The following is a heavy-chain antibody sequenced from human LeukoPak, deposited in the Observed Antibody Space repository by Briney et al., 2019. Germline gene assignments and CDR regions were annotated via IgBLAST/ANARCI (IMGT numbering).Heavy chain of an antibody. CDR3: AKDYGTYNWNRYCFDD. CDR1: GFTFSGSG. CDR2: ISYDGRNK. D-gene: IGHD1-1*01. J-gene: IGHJ4*02. V-gene: IGHV3-30*18. Sequence: PGGSLRLSCAASGFTFSGSGMHWVRQAPGKGLEWVAVISYDGRNKYYADSVKGRFTISRDNSKNTLYLQMNSLRAEDTAVFYCAKDYGTYNWNRYCFDDWGQGTLVTVSS.